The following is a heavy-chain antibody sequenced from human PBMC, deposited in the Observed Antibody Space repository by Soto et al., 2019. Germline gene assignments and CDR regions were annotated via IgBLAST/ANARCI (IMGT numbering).Heavy chain of an antibody. V-gene: IGHV3-64D*08. Sequence: GGSLRLSCAASGFTFSSYGMHWVRQAPGKGLEYVSAISSNGGSTYYADSVKGRFTISRDISKNTLYLQMSSLRAEDTAVYYCVKARKGYCSGGSCYSVPYYYYYGMDVWGQGTTVTISS. CDR2: ISSNGGST. CDR1: GFTFSSYG. CDR3: VKARKGYCSGGSCYSVPYYYYYGMDV. J-gene: IGHJ6*02. D-gene: IGHD2-15*01.